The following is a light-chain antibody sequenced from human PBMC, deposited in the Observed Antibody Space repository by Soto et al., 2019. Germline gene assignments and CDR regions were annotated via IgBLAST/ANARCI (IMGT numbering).Light chain of an antibody. CDR3: QSWDSSTLI. CDR2: QDT. CDR1: ELGDKF. Sequence: SYELTQPPSVSVSPGQTATIACSGDELGDKFVCWYQHKSGQSPVLVIYQDTKRPPGSPERFSGSISGNTATLTISGTQAMDEADYYCQSWDSSTLIFGGGTKLTVL. J-gene: IGLJ2*01. V-gene: IGLV3-1*01.